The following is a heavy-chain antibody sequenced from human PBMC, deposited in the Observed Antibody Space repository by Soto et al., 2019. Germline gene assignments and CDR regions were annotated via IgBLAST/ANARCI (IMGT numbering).Heavy chain of an antibody. CDR2: IRSKAYGGTT. D-gene: IGHD3-3*01. CDR3: TSDVYFWSGYYLSHDAYDI. CDR1: GFAFGDYA. V-gene: IGHV3-49*03. Sequence: HPVGSLRLSCTASGFAFGDYAMSWFRQAPGKGLEWVGFIRSKAYGGTTEYAASVKGRFTISRDDSKSIAYLQMNSLKTEDTAVYYCTSDVYFWSGYYLSHDAYDIWGQGTMVTVSS. J-gene: IGHJ3*02.